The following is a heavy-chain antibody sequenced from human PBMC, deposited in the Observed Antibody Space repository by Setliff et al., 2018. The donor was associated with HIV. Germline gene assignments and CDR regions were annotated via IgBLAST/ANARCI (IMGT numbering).Heavy chain of an antibody. J-gene: IGHJ4*02. CDR2: SIPMYGTS. CDR3: ARSPRYSSGWYDSYFDQ. V-gene: IGHV1-69*05. D-gene: IGHD6-19*01. CDR1: GGTFSSYA. Sequence: ASVKVSCKASGGTFSSYAISWVRQAPGQGLEWMGGSIPMYGTSNYAQKFQGRVTITTDESTSTAYMELSRLGSDDTAVYYCARSPRYSSGWYDSYFDQRGQGTPGTVSS.